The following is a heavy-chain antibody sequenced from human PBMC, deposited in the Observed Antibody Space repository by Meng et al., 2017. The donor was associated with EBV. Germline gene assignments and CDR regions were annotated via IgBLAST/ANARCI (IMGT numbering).Heavy chain of an antibody. CDR1: GFTVSSNY. V-gene: IGHV3-53*01. CDR3: AKHRLGPLDY. J-gene: IGHJ4*02. Sequence: LGFGGGLIQLGVSLSLSCASAGFTVSSNYMSWVRQAPGKGLEWVSVIYSGGSTYYADSVKGRFTISRDNSKNTLYLQMNSLRAEDTAVYYCAKHRLGPLDYWGQGTLVTVSS. D-gene: IGHD5-12*01. CDR2: IYSGGST.